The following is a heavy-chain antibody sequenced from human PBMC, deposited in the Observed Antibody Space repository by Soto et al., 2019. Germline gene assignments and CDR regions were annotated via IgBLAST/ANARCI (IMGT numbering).Heavy chain of an antibody. J-gene: IGHJ4*02. Sequence: QLQLQESGSGLVKPSQTLSLTCAVSGGSISSGGSSWTWIRQPPGKGLEWMGYIHHSGSTYYNPSLKSRVTISVDRSKNQFSLKLTSVTAADTAVYYCARGAVVNFDSWGQGTLVTVSS. CDR1: GGSISSGGSS. V-gene: IGHV4-30-2*01. D-gene: IGHD3-22*01. CDR2: IHHSGST. CDR3: ARGAVVNFDS.